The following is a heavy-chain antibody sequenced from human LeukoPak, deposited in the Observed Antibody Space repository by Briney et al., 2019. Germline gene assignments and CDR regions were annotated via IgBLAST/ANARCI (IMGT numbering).Heavy chain of an antibody. CDR2: ISYDGSNK. CDR3: AKDFFYYYDSSGFGGSDY. CDR1: GFSFSSHG. V-gene: IGHV3-30*18. D-gene: IGHD3-22*01. Sequence: GGSLRLSCAASGFSFSSHGMSWVRQAPGKGLEWVAVISYDGSNKYYADSVKGRFTISRDNSKNTLYLQMNSLRAEDTAVYYCAKDFFYYYDSSGFGGSDYWGQGTLVTVSS. J-gene: IGHJ4*02.